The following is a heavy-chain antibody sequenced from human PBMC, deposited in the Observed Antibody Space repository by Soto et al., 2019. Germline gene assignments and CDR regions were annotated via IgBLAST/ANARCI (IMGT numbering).Heavy chain of an antibody. V-gene: IGHV4-61*03. CDR2: IFYTGVT. CDR3: VRVLDSSWYADL. CDR1: GGSVSNASFY. J-gene: IGHJ2*01. Sequence: QVQLQESGPGLVKPSETLSLTCSVSGGSVSNASFYWTWIRQAPGTCLEYIGYIFYTGVTNYNPSLSSRVTISRDTSKIHLSLNLNSMTAADTAVYFCVRVLDSSWYADLWGRGTLVTVSS. D-gene: IGHD3-22*01.